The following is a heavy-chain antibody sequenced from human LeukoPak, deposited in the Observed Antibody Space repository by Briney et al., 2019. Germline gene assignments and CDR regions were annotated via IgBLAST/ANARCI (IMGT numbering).Heavy chain of an antibody. CDR2: INSDGRST. J-gene: IGHJ3*02. Sequence: PGGSLRRSGAASGFTFSSYWMHWDRPAPGKGLVWVSHINSDGRSTSYADSVKGRFTISRDNAKNSLYLQMNSLRAEDTAVYYCARRGSYYSIDAFDIWGQGTMVTVSS. V-gene: IGHV3-74*01. CDR1: GFTFSSYW. CDR3: ARRGSYYSIDAFDI. D-gene: IGHD1-26*01.